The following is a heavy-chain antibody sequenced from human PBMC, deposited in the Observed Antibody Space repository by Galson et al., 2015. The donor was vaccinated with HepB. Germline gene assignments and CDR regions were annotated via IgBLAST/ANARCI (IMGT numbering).Heavy chain of an antibody. D-gene: IGHD3-22*01. CDR2: LNQHGNEK. CDR3: VRDALGGYDF. V-gene: IGHV3-7*03. J-gene: IGHJ3*01. CDR1: GFTFTDHW. Sequence: SLRLSCAASGFTFTDHWMSWVRQTPRRGLEWVTNLNQHGNEKYHADSVKGRFSISRDNAKNSLYLQMNSLIDEDTAVYYCVRDALGGYDFWGQGTTVIVSS.